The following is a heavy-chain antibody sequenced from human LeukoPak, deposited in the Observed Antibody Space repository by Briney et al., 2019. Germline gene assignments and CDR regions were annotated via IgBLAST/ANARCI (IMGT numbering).Heavy chain of an antibody. CDR2: IHYTGAT. CDR1: GVSITGYY. J-gene: IGHJ4*02. CDR3: ARGNILTGYCFDF. V-gene: IGHV4-34*01. D-gene: IGHD3-9*01. Sequence: PSETLSLTCAVYGVSITGYYWSWIRQTPGRGLEWVGEIHYTGATSYNPSLKSRATISTDKSKNPFSLRLSCLTAADTAVYYCARGNILTGYCFDFWRRGAVVTLCS.